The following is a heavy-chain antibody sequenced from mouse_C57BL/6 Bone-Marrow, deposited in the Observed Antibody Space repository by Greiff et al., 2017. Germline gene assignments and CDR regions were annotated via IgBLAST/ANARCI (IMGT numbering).Heavy chain of an antibody. CDR2: INPGSGGT. CDR1: GYAFTNYL. D-gene: IGHD1-1*01. V-gene: IGHV1-54*01. CDR3: ARSDYYGSSHDY. Sequence: QVQLQQSGAELVRPGTSVKVSCKASGYAFTNYLIEWVKQRPGQGLEWIGVINPGSGGTNYNEKFKGKATLTADKSSSTAYMQLSSLTSKDSAVYFCARSDYYGSSHDYWGQGTTLTVSS. J-gene: IGHJ2*01.